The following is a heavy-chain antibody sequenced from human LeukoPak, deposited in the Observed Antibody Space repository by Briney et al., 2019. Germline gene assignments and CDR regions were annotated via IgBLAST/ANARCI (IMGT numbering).Heavy chain of an antibody. CDR1: GFTFSSYG. V-gene: IGHV3-33*01. CDR2: IWYDGSNK. Sequence: GGSLRLSCAASGFTFSSYGMHWVRQAPGKGLEWVAVIWYDGSNKYYADSVKGRFTISRDNSKNTLYLQMNSLRAEDTAVYYCAREAEAGTYLDYWGQGTLVTVSS. D-gene: IGHD6-13*01. CDR3: AREAEAGTYLDY. J-gene: IGHJ4*02.